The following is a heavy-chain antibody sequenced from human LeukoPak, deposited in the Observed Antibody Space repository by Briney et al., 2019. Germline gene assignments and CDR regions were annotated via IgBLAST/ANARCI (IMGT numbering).Heavy chain of an antibody. D-gene: IGHD5-12*01. J-gene: IGHJ4*02. Sequence: ASVKVSCKASGGTFSSYAVSWVRQAPGQGLEWMGGIIPIFGTANYAQKFQGKVTITADKSTSIAYMELSSLRSEDTAVYYCARSYSGYDFSGYFDYWGQGTLVTVSS. V-gene: IGHV1-69*06. CDR2: IIPIFGTA. CDR3: ARSYSGYDFSGYFDY. CDR1: GGTFSSYA.